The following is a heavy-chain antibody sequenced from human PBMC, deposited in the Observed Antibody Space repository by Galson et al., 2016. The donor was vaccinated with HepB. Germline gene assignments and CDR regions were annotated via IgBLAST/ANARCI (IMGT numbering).Heavy chain of an antibody. J-gene: IGHJ5*02. CDR3: ARVVVAATKWFDP. V-gene: IGHV4-34*01. CDR1: GGSFNDHY. Sequence: ETLSLTCGVYGGSFNDHYWSWIRQSPGRGLEWIGEINYAGDTKYNPSLKSRVTISVDTSKNQFSLKLKSMTAADTAVYFCARVVVAATKWFDPWGQGTLVTVSS. D-gene: IGHD2-15*01. CDR2: INYAGDT.